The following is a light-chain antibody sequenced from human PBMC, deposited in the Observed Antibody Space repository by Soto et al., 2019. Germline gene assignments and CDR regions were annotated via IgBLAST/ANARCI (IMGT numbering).Light chain of an antibody. V-gene: IGKV3D-20*01. J-gene: IGKJ5*01. CDR2: DAS. Sequence: IVLTQSPATMSLSPGERATLSCGASERVSSSYVAWYQMKAGLAPILLIHDASTRASGIPDRFRGSSSGTAFTLTIRGLEPEDASVYYCQQYGSSPITFGQGTRVE. CDR1: ERVSSSY. CDR3: QQYGSSPIT.